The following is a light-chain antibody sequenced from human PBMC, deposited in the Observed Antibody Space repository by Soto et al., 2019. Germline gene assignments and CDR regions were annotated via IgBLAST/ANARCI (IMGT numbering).Light chain of an antibody. CDR3: GSWDSSLSAYV. J-gene: IGLJ1*01. V-gene: IGLV1-51*01. CDR1: SSTIGGNS. Sequence: QSVLTQPPSVSAAPGQKVTISCSGSSSTIGGNSVSWYQQLPGTAPKLLIYDDNKRPSGIPDRFSGSKSGTSATLGITGFQTGDEADYYCGSWDSSLSAYVFGTGTNLTVL. CDR2: DDN.